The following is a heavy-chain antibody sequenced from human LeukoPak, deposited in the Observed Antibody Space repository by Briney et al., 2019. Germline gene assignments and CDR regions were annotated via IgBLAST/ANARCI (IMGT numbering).Heavy chain of an antibody. CDR3: ARGLSGYASSLGY. CDR1: GFTFSSYW. V-gene: IGHV3-74*01. CDR2: INSDGRST. D-gene: IGHD6-6*01. J-gene: IGHJ4*02. Sequence: GGSLRLSCAASGFTFSSYWMHWVRQAPGKGLVWVSRINSDGRSTSYADSVRGRFSISRDNAKNTLYLQMNSLRAEDTAVYYCARGLSGYASSLGYWGQGTLVTVSA.